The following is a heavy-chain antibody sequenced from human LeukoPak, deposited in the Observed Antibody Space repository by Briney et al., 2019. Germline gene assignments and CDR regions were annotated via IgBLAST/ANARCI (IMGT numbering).Heavy chain of an antibody. Sequence: GGSLRLSCAASGFTFSSYSMSWVRQAPGKGLEWVSGINWNGGSTGYADSVKGRFTISRDNAKNSLYLQMNSLRAEDTALYYCARESTMVRGVITYYYYYYMDVWGKGTTVTVSS. CDR3: ARESTMVRGVITYYYYYYMDV. CDR1: GFTFSSYS. D-gene: IGHD3-10*01. CDR2: INWNGGST. V-gene: IGHV3-20*04. J-gene: IGHJ6*03.